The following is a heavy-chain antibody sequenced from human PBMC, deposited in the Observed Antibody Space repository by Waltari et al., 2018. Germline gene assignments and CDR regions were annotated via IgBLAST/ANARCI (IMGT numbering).Heavy chain of an antibody. CDR2: IIPIFGTA. J-gene: IGHJ4*02. D-gene: IGHD3-9*01. Sequence: WVRQAPGQGLEWMGRIIPIFGTANYAQKFQGRVTITADKSTSTAYMELSSLRSEDTAVYYCARADLDYDILTGYPWYYFDYWGQGTLVTVSS. CDR3: ARADLDYDILTGYPWYYFDY. V-gene: IGHV1-69*06.